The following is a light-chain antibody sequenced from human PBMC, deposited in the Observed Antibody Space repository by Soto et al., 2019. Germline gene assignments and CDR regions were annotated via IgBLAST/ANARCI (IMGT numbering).Light chain of an antibody. V-gene: IGKV3-11*01. CDR3: QQSNSFPLLT. J-gene: IGKJ4*01. Sequence: EIVLTQSPATLSLSPGERATLSCRASQSVSSYLAWYQQKPGQAPRLLIYAASSLQSGVPSRFSGSGSGTDFTLTITSLQPEDFATYFCQQSNSFPLLTFGGGTKVEIK. CDR2: AAS. CDR1: QSVSSY.